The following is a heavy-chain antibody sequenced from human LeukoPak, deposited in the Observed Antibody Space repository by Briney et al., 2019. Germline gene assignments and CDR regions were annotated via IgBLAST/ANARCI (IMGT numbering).Heavy chain of an antibody. CDR2: MNPNSGNT. J-gene: IGHJ4*02. D-gene: IGHD3-9*01. V-gene: IGHV1-8*01. CDR1: GYTFTSYD. Sequence: GASVKVSCKASGYTFTSYDINWVRQAPGQGLEGMGWMNPNSGNTGYAQKFQGRVTMTRNTSISTAYMELSSLRSEDTAVYYCARTYYDILTGYYYFDYWGQGTLVTVSS. CDR3: ARTYYDILTGYYYFDY.